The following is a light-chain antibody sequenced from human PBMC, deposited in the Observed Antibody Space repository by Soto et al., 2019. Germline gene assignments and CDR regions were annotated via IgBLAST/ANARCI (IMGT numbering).Light chain of an antibody. V-gene: IGKV3-11*01. J-gene: IGKJ5*01. CDR1: QSVSSY. CDR2: DAS. CDR3: QQYGGSPIT. Sequence: EIVLTQSPATLSLSPGERATLSCRASQSVSSYLAWYQQKPGQAPRLLIYDASNRATGIPARFSGSGSGTDFTLTISSLEPEDFAVYYCQQYGGSPITFGQGTRLEI.